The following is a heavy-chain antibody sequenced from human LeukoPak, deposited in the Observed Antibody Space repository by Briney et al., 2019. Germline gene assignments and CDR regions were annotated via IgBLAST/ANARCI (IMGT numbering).Heavy chain of an antibody. J-gene: IGHJ6*02. V-gene: IGHV1-8*01. CDR2: MNPNSGNT. Sequence: ASVKVSCKASGYTFTSYDINWVRQATGQGLEWMGWMNPNSGNTGYAQKFQGRVTMTRNTSISTAYMELSSLRSEETAVYYCALTGYDSSGYYGYYYGMDVWGQGTTVTVSS. CDR1: GYTFTSYD. CDR3: ALTGYDSSGYYGYYYGMDV. D-gene: IGHD3-22*01.